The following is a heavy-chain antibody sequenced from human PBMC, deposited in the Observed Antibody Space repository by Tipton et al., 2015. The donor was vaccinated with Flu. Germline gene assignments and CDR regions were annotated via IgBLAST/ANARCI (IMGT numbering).Heavy chain of an antibody. J-gene: IGHJ5*02. Sequence: GLVKPSETLSLTCSVSGGSINNNDYYWGWIRQPPGKGLEWIGSVYHTGSTYYNPSLRSRVTISIDTSKSQFSLNLASVTAADTAVYYCARDPLIVEATSVDWFDPWGQRTLVTVSS. D-gene: IGHD1-26*01. V-gene: IGHV4-39*07. CDR1: GGSINNNDYY. CDR2: VYHTGST. CDR3: ARDPLIVEATSVDWFDP.